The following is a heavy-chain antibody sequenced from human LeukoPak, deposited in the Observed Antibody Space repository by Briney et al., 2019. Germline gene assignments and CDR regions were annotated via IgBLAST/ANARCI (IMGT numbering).Heavy chain of an antibody. Sequence: SSETLSLTCTVSGGSISSSSYYWGWIRQPPGKGLEWIGSIYYSGSTYYNPSLKSRVTISVDTSKNQFSLKLSSVTAADTAVYYCARQNADIVLMVYASYFDYWGQGTLVTVSS. D-gene: IGHD2-8*01. CDR2: IYYSGST. V-gene: IGHV4-39*01. CDR3: ARQNADIVLMVYASYFDY. J-gene: IGHJ4*02. CDR1: GGSISSSSYY.